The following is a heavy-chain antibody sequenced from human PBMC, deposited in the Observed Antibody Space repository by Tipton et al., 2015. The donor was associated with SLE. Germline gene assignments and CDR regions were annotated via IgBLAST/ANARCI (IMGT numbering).Heavy chain of an antibody. CDR1: GFTFSSYA. CDR3: AKDLHTFTWSYLDS. V-gene: IGHV3-23*03. D-gene: IGHD2-8*02. J-gene: IGHJ4*02. Sequence: GSLRLSCAASGFTFSSYAVTWVRQAPGKGLEWVSAFTSGGGTSYADSVKGRFTISRDNSKNILYLQMNSLRAEDTAIYYCAKDLHTFTWSYLDSWGQGTLVTVSS. CDR2: FTSGGGT.